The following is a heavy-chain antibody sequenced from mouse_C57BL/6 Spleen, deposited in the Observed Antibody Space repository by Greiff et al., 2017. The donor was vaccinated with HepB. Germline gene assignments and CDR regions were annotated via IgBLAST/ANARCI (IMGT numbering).Heavy chain of an antibody. Sequence: QVQLQQSGPELVRPGASVKISCKAPGYTFPSHWMQWVRQRPGQGLEWIGEIFPGSGSTYYNEKFKGKATLTVDTSSSPAYMQLSSLTSEDSAVYFCASSDSSGYGFAYWGQGTLVTVSA. D-gene: IGHD3-2*02. CDR1: GYTFPSHW. CDR3: ASSDSSGYGFAY. V-gene: IGHV1-56*01. CDR2: IFPGSGST. J-gene: IGHJ3*01.